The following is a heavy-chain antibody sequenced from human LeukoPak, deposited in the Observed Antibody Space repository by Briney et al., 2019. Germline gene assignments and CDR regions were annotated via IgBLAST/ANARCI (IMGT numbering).Heavy chain of an antibody. J-gene: IGHJ4*02. CDR3: ARERMITFGGVIVNYFDY. D-gene: IGHD3-16*02. CDR1: GFTFSSYE. Sequence: GGSLRLSCAASGFTFSSYEMNWVRQAPGKGLEWVSYVSSSGSTIYYADSVKGRFTISRDNAENSLYLQMNSLRAEDTAVYYYARERMITFGGVIVNYFDYWGQGTLVTVSS. V-gene: IGHV3-48*03. CDR2: VSSSGSTI.